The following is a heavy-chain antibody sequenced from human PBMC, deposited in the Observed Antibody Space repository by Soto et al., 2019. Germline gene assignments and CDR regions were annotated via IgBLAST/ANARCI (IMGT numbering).Heavy chain of an antibody. CDR3: ARDRDVYAPAAFWGMDV. D-gene: IGHD2-2*01. J-gene: IGHJ6*04. Sequence: QVQLVESGGGVVQPGRSLRLSCVASGFTFSSYGMHWVRQAPGKGLEWVAIIWYDGSRKYYADSVRGRFTISRDNSKDTLYLQMNRLRAEDTALYYWARDRDVYAPAAFWGMDVWGEGTTVTVSS. V-gene: IGHV3-33*01. CDR1: GFTFSSYG. CDR2: IWYDGSRK.